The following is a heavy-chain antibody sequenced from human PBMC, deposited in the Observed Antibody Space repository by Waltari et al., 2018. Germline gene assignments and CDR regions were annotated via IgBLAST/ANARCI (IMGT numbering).Heavy chain of an antibody. CDR2: IDENGISI. Sequence: EVQLVESGGGLVQPGGSLRLSCAASGFSFSAYWMHWVRQSPGKGLEWVERIDENGISITYVDSVQGRFTTSRDNAKNTLYLQMNSLRAEDSAVYYCTRDLYRGSDHWGRGTLVSVSS. CDR1: GFSFSAYW. J-gene: IGHJ4*02. V-gene: IGHV3-74*01. D-gene: IGHD3-10*01. CDR3: TRDLYRGSDH.